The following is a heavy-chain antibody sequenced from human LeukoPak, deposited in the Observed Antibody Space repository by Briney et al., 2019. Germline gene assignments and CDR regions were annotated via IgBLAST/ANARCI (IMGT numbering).Heavy chain of an antibody. V-gene: IGHV3-48*01. CDR1: GFTFSSYS. J-gene: IGHJ3*02. CDR3: ARDECYAFDI. Sequence: PGGSLRLSCVASGFTFSSYSMNWVRQAPGKGLEWVAYINSRSGTISHTDSVKGRFTVSADNAKNSVYLQMNSLRAEDTAVYYCARDECYAFDIWGQGTMVTVSS. D-gene: IGHD3-3*01. CDR2: INSRSGTI.